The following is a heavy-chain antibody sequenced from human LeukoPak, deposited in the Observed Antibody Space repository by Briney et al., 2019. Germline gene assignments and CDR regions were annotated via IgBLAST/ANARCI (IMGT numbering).Heavy chain of an antibody. J-gene: IGHJ4*02. CDR3: AKSYSGTYLWFFDY. CDR2: IYTSGSN. V-gene: IGHV4-4*07. D-gene: IGHD1-26*01. CDR1: GGSISSYY. Sequence: SETLSLTCTVSGGSISSYYWSWVRQPAGKGLEWIGRIYTSGSNNYNPSLKSRVTMSVDTSKNQFSLKLSSVTAADTAVYYCAKSYSGTYLWFFDYWGQGTLVTVSS.